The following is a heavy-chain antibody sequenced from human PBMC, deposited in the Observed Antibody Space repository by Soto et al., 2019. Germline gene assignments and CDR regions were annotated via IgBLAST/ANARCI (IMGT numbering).Heavy chain of an antibody. V-gene: IGHV3-21*01. D-gene: IGHD6-13*01. J-gene: IGHJ4*02. CDR1: GFTFSSYS. CDR3: ARDPSGSSWFDY. Sequence: GGSLRLSCAASGFTFSSYSMNWVRQAPGKGLEWVSSISSSSSYIYYADSVKGRFTISRDNAKNSLYLQMNSLRAEDTAVYYCARDPSGSSWFDYWGQGTLVTVSS. CDR2: ISSSSSYI.